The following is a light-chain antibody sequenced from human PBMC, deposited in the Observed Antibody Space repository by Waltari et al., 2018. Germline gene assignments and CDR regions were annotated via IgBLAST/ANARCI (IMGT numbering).Light chain of an antibody. CDR1: QSISRY. CDR2: GAS. CDR3: QHHFRLPAT. Sequence: IMFTQSLGTLSSSPGARATLSGRDSQSISRYLAWYQQKPGQAPRPLIYGASTRATGIPDRFSGSGSGTDFSLTISGLEPEDSAVYYCQHHFRLPATFGQGTKVEIK. J-gene: IGKJ1*01. V-gene: IGKV3-20*01.